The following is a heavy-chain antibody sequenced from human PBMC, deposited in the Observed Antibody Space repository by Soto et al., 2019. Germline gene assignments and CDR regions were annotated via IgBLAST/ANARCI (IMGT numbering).Heavy chain of an antibody. Sequence: GGSLRLSCAASGFTFSSYGMHWVLQAPGKGLEWVAVISYDGSNKYYADSVKGRFTISRDNSKNTLYLQMNSLRAEDTAVYYCAKSGYDPYYFDYWGQGTLVTVSS. CDR1: GFTFSSYG. J-gene: IGHJ4*02. CDR3: AKSGYDPYYFDY. CDR2: ISYDGSNK. D-gene: IGHD5-12*01. V-gene: IGHV3-30*18.